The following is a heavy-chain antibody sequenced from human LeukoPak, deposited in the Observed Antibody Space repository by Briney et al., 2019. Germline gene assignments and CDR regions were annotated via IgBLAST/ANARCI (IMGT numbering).Heavy chain of an antibody. CDR2: IKQDGSEK. CDR3: ARHLSGVTGYTYGRGIDY. J-gene: IGHJ4*02. D-gene: IGHD5-18*01. Sequence: GGSLRLSCAASGFTFSSYWMSWVRQAPGKGLEWVANIKQDGSEKYYVDSVRGRFTISRDNAKNSLYLQMNSLRAEDTAVYYCARHLSGVTGYTYGRGIDYWGQGTLVTVSS. CDR1: GFTFSSYW. V-gene: IGHV3-7*01.